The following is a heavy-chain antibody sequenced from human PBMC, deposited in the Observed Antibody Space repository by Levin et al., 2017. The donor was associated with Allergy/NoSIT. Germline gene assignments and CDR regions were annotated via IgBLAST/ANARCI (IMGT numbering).Heavy chain of an antibody. Sequence: LSLTCAASGFTFSSYWMHWVRQAPGKGLVWVSRINSDGSSTSYADSVKGRFTISRDNAKNTLYLQMNSLRAEDTAVYYCSRAYCGGDCYSRLDFDYWGQGTLVTVSS. V-gene: IGHV3-74*01. CDR3: SRAYCGGDCYSRLDFDY. J-gene: IGHJ4*02. CDR1: GFTFSSYW. CDR2: INSDGSST. D-gene: IGHD2-21*02.